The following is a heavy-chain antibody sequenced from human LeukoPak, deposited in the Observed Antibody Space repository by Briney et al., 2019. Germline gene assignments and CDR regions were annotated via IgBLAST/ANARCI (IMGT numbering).Heavy chain of an antibody. CDR3: AKDEDDSSGYYLDY. D-gene: IGHD3-22*01. CDR2: ISGSGGST. V-gene: IGHV3-23*01. J-gene: IGHJ4*02. CDR1: GFTFSSYA. Sequence: GGSLRLSCAASGFTFSSYAMSWVRQAPGKGLEWVSAISGSGGSTYYADSVKGRFTISRDNSKNTLYLQMDSLRAEDTAVYYCAKDEDDSSGYYLDYWGQGTLVTVSS.